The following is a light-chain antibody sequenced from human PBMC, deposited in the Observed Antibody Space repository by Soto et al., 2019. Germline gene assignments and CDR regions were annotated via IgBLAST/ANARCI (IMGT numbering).Light chain of an antibody. Sequence: IVMTQSPATLSVSPGERATLSCRASQNIYSNVAWYQQRPGQAPRILIYRASTRATGVQARFSGSGSGTEFTLTIRSLQSEDFTVYSCLQYHNLWACGQGTKVDIK. CDR3: LQYHNLWA. CDR2: RAS. CDR1: QNIYSN. V-gene: IGKV3-15*01. J-gene: IGKJ1*01.